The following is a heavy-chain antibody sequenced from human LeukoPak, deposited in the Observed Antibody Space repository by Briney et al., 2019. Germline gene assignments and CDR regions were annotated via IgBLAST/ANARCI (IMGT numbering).Heavy chain of an antibody. CDR3: VRQTIDHKLDC. CDR2: IYYSGST. J-gene: IGHJ4*01. V-gene: IGHV4-30-4*08. Sequence: PSETLSLTCTVTGDSISSGHFYWTWVRQPAGKGLEWLGYIYYSGSTYQTPSLKSRLTISVDTSKNQFSLKLSSVTAADTAKYYCVRQTIDHKLDCWGQGTLVTVSS. CDR1: GDSISSGHFY.